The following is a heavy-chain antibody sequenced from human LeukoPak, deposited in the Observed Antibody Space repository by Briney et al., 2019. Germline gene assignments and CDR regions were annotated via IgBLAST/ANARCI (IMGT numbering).Heavy chain of an antibody. CDR1: GYSISSGYY. CDR2: IYHSGST. CDR3: ARQTVTLFDY. V-gene: IGHV4-38-2*01. D-gene: IGHD4-17*01. J-gene: IGHJ4*02. Sequence: SETLSLTCAVSGYSISSGYYWGWIRQPPGKGLEWIGSIYHSGSTYYNPSLKSRVTISVDTSKNQFSLELSSVTAADTAVYYCARQTVTLFDYWGQGTLVTVSS.